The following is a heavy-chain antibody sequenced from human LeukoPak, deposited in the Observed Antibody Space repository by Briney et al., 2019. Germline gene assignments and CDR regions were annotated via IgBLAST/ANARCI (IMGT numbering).Heavy chain of an antibody. D-gene: IGHD3-16*01. J-gene: IGHJ4*02. CDR3: ATQRGSYLWGTDFDY. CDR2: INPNSGDT. Sequence: GASVKVSCKASGYTFPANYMHWVRQAPGQGLEWMGWINPNSGDTKFAREFQGRVTMTRDTSISTAYMGLSRLRSDDTAVYYCATQRGSYLWGTDFDYWGQGTLVTVSS. V-gene: IGHV1-2*02. CDR1: GYTFPANY.